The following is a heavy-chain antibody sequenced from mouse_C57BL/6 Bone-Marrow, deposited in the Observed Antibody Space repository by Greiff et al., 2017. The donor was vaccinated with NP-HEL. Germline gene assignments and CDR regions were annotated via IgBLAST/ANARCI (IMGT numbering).Heavy chain of an antibody. Sequence: VQLQQSGAELARPGASVKMSCKASGYTFTSYTMHWVKQRPGQGLKWIGYINPSSGYTKYNQKFKDKATLTADKSSSTAYMQLSSLTSEDSAVYYCARWGAQATNYWGQGTTLTVSS. J-gene: IGHJ2*01. CDR2: INPSSGYT. CDR1: GYTFTSYT. CDR3: ARWGAQATNY. V-gene: IGHV1-4*01. D-gene: IGHD3-2*02.